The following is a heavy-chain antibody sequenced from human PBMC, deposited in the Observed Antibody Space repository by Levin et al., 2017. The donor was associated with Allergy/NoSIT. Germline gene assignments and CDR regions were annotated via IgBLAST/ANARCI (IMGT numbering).Heavy chain of an antibody. D-gene: IGHD6-13*01. CDR2: INPNSGGT. V-gene: IGHV1-2*02. Sequence: ASVKVSCKASGYTFTGYYMHWVRQAPGQGLEWMGWINPNSGGTNYAQKFQGRVTMTRDTSISTAYMELSRLRSDDTAVYYCARVVGKYSSSWNPHFDYWGQGTLVTVSS. CDR1: GYTFTGYY. J-gene: IGHJ4*02. CDR3: ARVVGKYSSSWNPHFDY.